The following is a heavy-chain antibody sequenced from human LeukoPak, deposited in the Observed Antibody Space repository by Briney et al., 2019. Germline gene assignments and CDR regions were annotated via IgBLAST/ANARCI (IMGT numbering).Heavy chain of an antibody. J-gene: IGHJ3*01. D-gene: IGHD1-26*01. CDR3: AKWTEGGAFDS. V-gene: IGHV4-59*01. CDR2: IFYTGST. Sequence: SETLSLTCTVSGGSLTSYYWSWFPEPPGEGVEVIGYIFYTGSTNYHPSLKSRVTISVGTSKNQFSLKLSSVTAADTAVYYCAKWTEGGAFDSWGQGTMLIVSS. CDR1: GGSLTSYY.